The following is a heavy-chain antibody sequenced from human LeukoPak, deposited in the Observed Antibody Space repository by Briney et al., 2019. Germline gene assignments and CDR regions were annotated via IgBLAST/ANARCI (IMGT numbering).Heavy chain of an antibody. CDR1: GFTFSSYA. J-gene: IGHJ5*02. CDR3: ARDSSPWYYYDRSGSNGFGP. V-gene: IGHV3-30-3*01. D-gene: IGHD3-22*01. CDR2: IAYDGGNK. Sequence: GGSLRLSCAASGFTFSSYAIHWVRQAPGKGLEWVAVIAYDGGNKYYADSVKGRFTISRDNSKNTLYLQMNSLRAEDTAVYYCARDSSPWYYYDRSGSNGFGPWGQGTLVTVSS.